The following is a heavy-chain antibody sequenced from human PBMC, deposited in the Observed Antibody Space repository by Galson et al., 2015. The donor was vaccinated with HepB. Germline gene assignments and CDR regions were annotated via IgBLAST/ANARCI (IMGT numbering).Heavy chain of an antibody. CDR1: GYSFTSFW. D-gene: IGHD5-18*01. CDR2: IYPGDSDT. Sequence: QSGAEVKKPGESLKISCKASGYSFTSFWIGWVRQMPGKGLEWMGIIYPGDSDTRYSPSFQGQVTISADKSISTAYLQWSTVKASDIAMYYCARHRTEVDRASLDYRRQGTLVTVSS. J-gene: IGHJ4*02. V-gene: IGHV5-51*01. CDR3: ARHRTEVDRASLDY.